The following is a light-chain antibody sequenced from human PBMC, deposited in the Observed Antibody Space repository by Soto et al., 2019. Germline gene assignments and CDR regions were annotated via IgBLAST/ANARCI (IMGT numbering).Light chain of an antibody. Sequence: EVMMTQSPATLSVSPGERATLSCRASQGVNSNLAWYQQKPGQAPRLLIYGASTRATGIPARFSGSGSGTEFTLTISSLQSEDFAVYYCQQHNNWPRTFGQGTKVDIK. CDR2: GAS. V-gene: IGKV3-15*01. CDR3: QQHNNWPRT. CDR1: QGVNSN. J-gene: IGKJ1*01.